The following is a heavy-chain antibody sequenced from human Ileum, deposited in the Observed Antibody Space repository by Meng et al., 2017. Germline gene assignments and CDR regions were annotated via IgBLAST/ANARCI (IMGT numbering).Heavy chain of an antibody. Sequence: GESLKISCAASGFTFSSYWIHWVRQAPGEGLVWVSRINGDGRTTTYADSVKGRFTISRDNAKNTVYLQMNSLRVEDTAVYYCARSAYYGTTGYYYRDWGQGTLVTVSS. J-gene: IGHJ4*02. CDR1: GFTFSSYW. V-gene: IGHV3-74*01. CDR3: ARSAYYGTTGYYYRD. D-gene: IGHD3-22*01. CDR2: INGDGRTT.